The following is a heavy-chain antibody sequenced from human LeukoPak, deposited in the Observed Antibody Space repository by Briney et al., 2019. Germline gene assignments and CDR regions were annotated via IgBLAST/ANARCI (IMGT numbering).Heavy chain of an antibody. CDR3: AGDPNSMIVA. Sequence: PGGSLRLSCAASGFTFSTSWMSWVRQAPGKGLEWVANIKQDGSEKYYVDSVKGRFTISRDNAKNSLYLQMNSPRAEDTAVYYCAGDPNSMIVAWGQGTLVTVSS. CDR1: GFTFSTSW. V-gene: IGHV3-7*03. D-gene: IGHD3-22*01. J-gene: IGHJ5*02. CDR2: IKQDGSEK.